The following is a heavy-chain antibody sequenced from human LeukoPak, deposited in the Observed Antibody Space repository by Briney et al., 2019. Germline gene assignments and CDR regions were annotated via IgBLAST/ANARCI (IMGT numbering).Heavy chain of an antibody. V-gene: IGHV4-30-2*01. CDR2: IYHSGST. CDR3: ASSSWYDAFDI. J-gene: IGHJ3*02. Sequence: PSQTLSLTCAVSGGSISSGGYSWSWIRQPPGKGLEWIGYIYHSGSTYYNPSLKSRVTISVDRSKNQFSLKLSSVTAADTAVHYCASSSWYDAFDIWGQGTMVTVSS. CDR1: GGSISSGGYS. D-gene: IGHD6-13*01.